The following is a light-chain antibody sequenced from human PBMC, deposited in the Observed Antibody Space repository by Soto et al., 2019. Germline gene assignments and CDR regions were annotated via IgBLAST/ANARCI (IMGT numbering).Light chain of an antibody. CDR2: EVT. V-gene: IGLV2-14*01. CDR3: SSYTSSSTLV. J-gene: IGLJ1*01. Sequence: QSALTQPASVSGSPGQSITISCTGTSSDVGGYNYVSWYQQHPGTAPKLMLYEVTDRPSGVSNRFSGSKSGNTASLTTSGVQADDEADYYCSSYTSSSTLVFGTGTKLTVL. CDR1: SSDVGGYNY.